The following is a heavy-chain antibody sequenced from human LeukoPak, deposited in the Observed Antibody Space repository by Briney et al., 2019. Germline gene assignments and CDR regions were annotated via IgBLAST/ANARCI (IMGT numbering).Heavy chain of an antibody. J-gene: IGHJ3*02. CDR2: IYTSGST. CDR1: GGSISSYY. D-gene: IGHD3-22*01. Sequence: SETLSLTCTVSGGSISSYYWSWLRQPAGKGLEWIGRIYTSGSTNYNPSLKSRVTMSVDTSKNQFSLKLSSVTAADTAVYYCARDFDPVLGYYDSSGYYYAFDIWGQGTMDTVSS. V-gene: IGHV4-4*07. CDR3: ARDFDPVLGYYDSSGYYYAFDI.